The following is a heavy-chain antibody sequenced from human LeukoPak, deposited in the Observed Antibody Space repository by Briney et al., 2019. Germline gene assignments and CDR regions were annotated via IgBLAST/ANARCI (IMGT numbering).Heavy chain of an antibody. CDR2: ISYDESKK. Sequence: GGSLRLSCAASGFTFSVYGMHWVRQAPGKGLEWVAVISYDESKKYYADSVKGRFTISRDRSSNTLYLQMNSLRDEDTAVYFCVKGPSPFDYWGQGTLVTVSS. CDR3: VKGPSPFDY. CDR1: GFTFSVYG. V-gene: IGHV3-30*18. J-gene: IGHJ4*02.